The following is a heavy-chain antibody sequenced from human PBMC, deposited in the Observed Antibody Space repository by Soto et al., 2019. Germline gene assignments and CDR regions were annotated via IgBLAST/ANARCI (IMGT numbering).Heavy chain of an antibody. Sequence: GSVKGSCKASGYTFTSYAMHLVRQAPGQRLEWMGWINAGNGNTKYSQKFQGRVTITRDTSASTAHMELSSLRSEDTAVYYCARGITLPTPLDYWGQGTLVTVSS. V-gene: IGHV1-3*01. D-gene: IGHD1-20*01. CDR1: GYTFTSYA. CDR2: INAGNGNT. J-gene: IGHJ4*02. CDR3: ARGITLPTPLDY.